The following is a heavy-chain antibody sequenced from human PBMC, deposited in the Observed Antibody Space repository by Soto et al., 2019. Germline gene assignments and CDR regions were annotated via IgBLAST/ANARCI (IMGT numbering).Heavy chain of an antibody. J-gene: IGHJ3*02. CDR1: GFTFSFYI. D-gene: IGHD3-22*01. V-gene: IGHV3-21*01. CDR2: IGSGSAHI. CDR3: ARAYYYDSSGYQTAFDI. Sequence: GGSLRLSCAASGFTFSFYIMNWVRQAPGKGLEWVSSIGSGSAHIYYADSVKGRFTISRDNARNSLFLQMNSLRAEDTAVYYCARAYYYDSSGYQTAFDIWGQGTMVTVSS.